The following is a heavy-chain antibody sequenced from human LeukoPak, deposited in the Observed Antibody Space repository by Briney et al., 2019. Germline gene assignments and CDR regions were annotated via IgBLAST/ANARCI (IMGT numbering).Heavy chain of an antibody. V-gene: IGHV3-48*01. Sequence: GGSLRLSCAASGFTFSSYSMNWVRQAPGKGLEWVSYISSSSSTIYYADSVKGRFTISRDNSKNTLYLQMNSLRAEDTAVYYCAKAQDCSSTSCNYGMGVWGQGTTVTVSS. J-gene: IGHJ6*02. CDR3: AKAQDCSSTSCNYGMGV. CDR1: GFTFSSYS. CDR2: ISSSSSTI. D-gene: IGHD2-2*01.